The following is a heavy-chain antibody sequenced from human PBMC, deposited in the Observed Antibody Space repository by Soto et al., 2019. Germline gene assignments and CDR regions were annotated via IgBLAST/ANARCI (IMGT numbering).Heavy chain of an antibody. CDR3: ARGRYCLTGRFVPNWFDS. D-gene: IGHD2-15*01. J-gene: IGHJ5*01. CDR1: GDSISTVDYF. CDR2: IYKRTTT. Sequence: PSETLSLTCSVSGDSISTVDYFWAWIRQPPGQALEYIGYIYKRTTTYYNPSFESRVAISLDTSKSQFSLNVTSVTAADTAVYFCARGRYCLTGRFVPNWFDSWGHGTLVTVSS. V-gene: IGHV4-30-4*01.